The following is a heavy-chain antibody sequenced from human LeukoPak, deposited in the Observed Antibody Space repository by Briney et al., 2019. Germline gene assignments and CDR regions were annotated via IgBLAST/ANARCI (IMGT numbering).Heavy chain of an antibody. V-gene: IGHV3-48*02. CDR2: ISSFSSTI. CDR3: ARDLDYAFDY. Sequence: GGSLRLSCAAPGFTFSSNSMNWVRQAPGKGLEWVSYISSFSSTIHYADSVKGRFTISRDNAKNSLYLQMNSLRDEDTAVYYCARDLDYAFDYWGQGTLVTVSS. CDR1: GFTFSSNS. J-gene: IGHJ4*02. D-gene: IGHD4-17*01.